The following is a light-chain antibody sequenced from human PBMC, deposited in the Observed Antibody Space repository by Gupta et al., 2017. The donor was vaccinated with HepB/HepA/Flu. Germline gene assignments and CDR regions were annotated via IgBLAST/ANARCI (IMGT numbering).Light chain of an antibody. V-gene: IGLV7-43*01. CDR3: LLYYGGAQLV. CDR1: PGAVTSGYY. J-gene: IGLJ3*02. CDR2: STS. Sequence: TVVIQAPSLPVSPDGTVTLTCASSPGAVTSGYYPNWCQQKPEQAPRSLIYSTSNKHAWTPARFSGSIRGGTAALTLSGVQQEDEAEYYCLLYYGGAQLVFGGGTKLTVL.